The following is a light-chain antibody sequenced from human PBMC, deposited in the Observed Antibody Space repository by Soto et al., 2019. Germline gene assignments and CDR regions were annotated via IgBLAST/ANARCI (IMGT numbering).Light chain of an antibody. J-gene: IGKJ3*01. CDR1: QDISNH. Sequence: DIQLTQSPSSLSASVGDRVTITCQASQDISNHLNWYQQKPGKAPNLLIYDASDLEKGVPSRFSGGGSGTVFSFTINSLQPEDIATYYCQKHDGVPLFGPGTKVEIK. V-gene: IGKV1-33*01. CDR2: DAS. CDR3: QKHDGVPL.